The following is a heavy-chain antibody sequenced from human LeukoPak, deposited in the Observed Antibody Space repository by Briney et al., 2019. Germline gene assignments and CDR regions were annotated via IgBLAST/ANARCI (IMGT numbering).Heavy chain of an antibody. Sequence: PAGSLRLSCAASGFSFSNSGMHWVRQAPGKGLEWVAVISHDGSNKYYADSVKGRFTISRDNSKNTLYLQLNSLRAEDTAVYYCAKQGVYYYDSSGSYFDYWGQGTLVTVSS. CDR2: ISHDGSNK. J-gene: IGHJ4*02. D-gene: IGHD3-22*01. CDR1: GFSFSNSG. CDR3: AKQGVYYYDSSGSYFDY. V-gene: IGHV3-30*18.